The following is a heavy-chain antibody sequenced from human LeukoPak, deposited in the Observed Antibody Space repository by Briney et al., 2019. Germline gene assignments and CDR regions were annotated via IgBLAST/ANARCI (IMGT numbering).Heavy chain of an antibody. Sequence: PGGSLRLSCAASGFTFSTYEVNWVRQAPGKGLEWVSYISSSGSSIYYADSVKGRFTISRDNAKNSLYLQMNSLRAEDTAVYYCAHYDRKVAGGKSFDCWGQGTLVTVSS. V-gene: IGHV3-48*03. J-gene: IGHJ4*02. D-gene: IGHD3-22*01. CDR2: ISSSGSSI. CDR1: GFTFSTYE. CDR3: AHYDRKVAGGKSFDC.